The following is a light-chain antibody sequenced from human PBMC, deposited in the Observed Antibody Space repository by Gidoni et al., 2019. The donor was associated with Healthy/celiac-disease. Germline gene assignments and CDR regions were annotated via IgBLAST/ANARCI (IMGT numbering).Light chain of an antibody. CDR1: QSISSW. V-gene: IGKV1-5*03. CDR2: KAS. J-gene: IGKJ1*01. Sequence: DIQMTQSPSTLSASVGDRVTSTCRASQSISSWLAWYQQKPGKAPKLLIYKASSLESGVPSKFSGSGSGKEFTLTISSLQPDDFATYYCQQYNSYSWTFGQXTKVEIK. CDR3: QQYNSYSWT.